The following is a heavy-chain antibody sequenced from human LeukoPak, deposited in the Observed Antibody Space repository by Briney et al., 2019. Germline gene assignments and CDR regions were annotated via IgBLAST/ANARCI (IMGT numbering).Heavy chain of an antibody. J-gene: IGHJ6*02. Sequence: PSETLSLTCTVSGGSISSSSYYWGWIRQPPGKGLEWIGSIYYSGSTYYNPSLKGRVTISVDTSKNQFSLKLSSVTAADTAVYYCARAGWDTAMVNDYYYYGMDVWGRGTTVTVSS. CDR3: ARAGWDTAMVNDYYYYGMDV. D-gene: IGHD5-18*01. CDR1: GGSISSSSYY. V-gene: IGHV4-39*01. CDR2: IYYSGST.